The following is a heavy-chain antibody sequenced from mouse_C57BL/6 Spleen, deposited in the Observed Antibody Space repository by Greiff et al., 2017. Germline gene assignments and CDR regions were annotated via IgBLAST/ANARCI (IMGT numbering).Heavy chain of an antibody. V-gene: IGHV1-76*01. Sequence: QVQLQQSGAELVRPGASVKLSCKASGYTFTDYYINWVKQRPGQGLEWIARIYPGSGNTYYTEKFKGKATLTAEKSSSTAYMQLSSLTSEDSAVYFCARSGGSDFYWYFDVWGTGTTVTVSS. D-gene: IGHD2-4*01. J-gene: IGHJ1*03. CDR1: GYTFTDYY. CDR2: IYPGSGNT. CDR3: ARSGGSDFYWYFDV.